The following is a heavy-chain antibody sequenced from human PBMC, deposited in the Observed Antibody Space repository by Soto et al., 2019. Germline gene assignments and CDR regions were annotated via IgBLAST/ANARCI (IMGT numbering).Heavy chain of an antibody. CDR1: GGTFSSYA. V-gene: IGHV1-69*01. J-gene: IGHJ6*02. CDR2: IIPIFGTA. D-gene: IGHD3-9*01. Sequence: QVQLVQSGAEVKKPGSSVKVSCKASGGTFSSYAISWVRQAPGQGLEWMGGIIPIFGTANYAQKFQGRVTITADESTSTAYMELSSLRSEDTAVYYCARDPRYVDHIYYYGMDVWGQGTTVTVSS. CDR3: ARDPRYVDHIYYYGMDV.